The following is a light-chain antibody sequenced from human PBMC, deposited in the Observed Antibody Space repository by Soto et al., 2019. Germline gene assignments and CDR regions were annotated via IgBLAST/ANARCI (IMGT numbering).Light chain of an antibody. CDR1: QSVSSY. V-gene: IGKV3-11*01. CDR3: QQRSNWPQVT. Sequence: EIALTQSPATLSLSPGERATLSCRASQSVSSYLTWYQQKPGQAPSLLIYDASNRATGIPARFSGSGSGTDFTLTISSLEPEDFAVYYCQQRSNWPQVTFGQGTRLEIK. CDR2: DAS. J-gene: IGKJ5*01.